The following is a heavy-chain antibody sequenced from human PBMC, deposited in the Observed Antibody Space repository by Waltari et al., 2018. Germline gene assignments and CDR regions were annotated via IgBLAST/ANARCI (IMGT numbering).Heavy chain of an antibody. J-gene: IGHJ5*02. CDR3: ARANGGMAARKNKYNWFDP. D-gene: IGHD6-6*01. V-gene: IGHV4-34*01. CDR1: GGSFSGFY. Sequence: QVQLQQWGAGLLKPSATLSLPCAVYGGSFSGFYWSWIRQPPGKGLEWIGEINHSGSTNYSPSLKSRVTLSVDTSKNQFSLKLSSVTAADTAVYFCARANGGMAARKNKYNWFDPWGQGTLVTVSS. CDR2: INHSGST.